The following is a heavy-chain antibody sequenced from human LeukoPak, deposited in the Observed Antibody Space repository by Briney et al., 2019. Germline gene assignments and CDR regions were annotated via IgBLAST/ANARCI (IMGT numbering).Heavy chain of an antibody. CDR2: MNPNSGIT. J-gene: IGHJ5*02. Sequence: ASVKVSCKASGYTFTSYDINWVRQATGQGLEWMGWMNPNSGITGYAQKFQGRVTMTRNTSISTAYMELSSLRSEDTAVYYCARPRPGYCSSTSCYKRWFDPWGQGTLVTVSS. CDR3: ARPRPGYCSSTSCYKRWFDP. D-gene: IGHD2-2*02. V-gene: IGHV1-8*01. CDR1: GYTFTSYD.